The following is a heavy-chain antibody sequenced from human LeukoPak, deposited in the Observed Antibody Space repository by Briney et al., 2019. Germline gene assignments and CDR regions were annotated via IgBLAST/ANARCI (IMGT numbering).Heavy chain of an antibody. D-gene: IGHD1-26*01. CDR1: GLTFTDYY. CDR2: IILNNGAT. CDR3: ATDGGKHNFDY. Sequence: GASVKVSCKASGLTFTDYYLHWVRQAPGQGLEWMGRIILNNGATNYAQKFQGRVTLTRDTSISTAYMELSRQTSDDTAVYYCATDGGKHNFDYWGQGTLVTVSS. J-gene: IGHJ4*02. V-gene: IGHV1-2*06.